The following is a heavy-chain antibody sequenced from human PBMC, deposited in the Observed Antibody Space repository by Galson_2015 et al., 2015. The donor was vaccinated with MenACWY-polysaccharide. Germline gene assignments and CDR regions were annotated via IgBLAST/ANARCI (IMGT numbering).Heavy chain of an antibody. V-gene: IGHV3-33*01. CDR3: ARDHLGYGMDV. D-gene: IGHD3-16*01. CDR1: GFTFSSYG. Sequence: SLRLSCAASGFTFSSYGMHWVRQAPGKGLEWVAVIWYDGSNKYYADSVKGRFTISRDDSKNTLYLQMNSLRAEDTAVYYCARDHLGYGMDVWGQGTTVTVSS. J-gene: IGHJ6*02. CDR2: IWYDGSNK.